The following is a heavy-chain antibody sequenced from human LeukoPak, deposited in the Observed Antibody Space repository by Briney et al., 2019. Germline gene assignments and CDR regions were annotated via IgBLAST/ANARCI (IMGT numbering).Heavy chain of an antibody. V-gene: IGHV3-23*01. CDR1: GFSFRNYA. Sequence: PGGSLRLSCAASGFSFRNYAMSWVRQAPGEGLEWVSVISGSGGSTYCADSVKGRFTMSRDNSKSALDLQMRSLGAEDTAVYYWALPGMAASGGRLGFDYWGQGTLVTVSS. J-gene: IGHJ4*02. CDR3: ALPGMAASGGRLGFDY. CDR2: ISGSGGST. D-gene: IGHD6-13*01.